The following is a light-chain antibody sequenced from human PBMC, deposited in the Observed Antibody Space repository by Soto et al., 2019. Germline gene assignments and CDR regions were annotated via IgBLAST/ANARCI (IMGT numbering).Light chain of an antibody. CDR3: SSWATSSTLV. CDR1: ISDIGAFDY. J-gene: IGLJ2*01. CDR2: AVN. Sequence: QSALTQPASVSGSTGQSITISCAATISDIGAFDYVAWYQQHPGSAPKLILFAVNNRPSGVSNRFSGSKSAKTASLTISGLQTEDEADYYCSSWATSSTLVFGGGSKLTVL. V-gene: IGLV2-14*03.